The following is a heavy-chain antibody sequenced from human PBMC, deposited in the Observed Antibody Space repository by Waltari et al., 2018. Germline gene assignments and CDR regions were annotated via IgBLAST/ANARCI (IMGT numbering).Heavy chain of an antibody. Sequence: QVQLQESGPGLVKPSETLSLPCTVPGASISCYYWSWIRQPPGKGLEWIGSIYYSGSTYYNPSLKSRVTISVDTSKNQFSLKLSSVTAADTAVYYCARRSKGWTRDYWGQGTLVTVSS. CDR2: IYYSGST. D-gene: IGHD2-15*01. V-gene: IGHV4-59*05. CDR3: ARRSKGWTRDY. CDR1: GASISCYY. J-gene: IGHJ4*02.